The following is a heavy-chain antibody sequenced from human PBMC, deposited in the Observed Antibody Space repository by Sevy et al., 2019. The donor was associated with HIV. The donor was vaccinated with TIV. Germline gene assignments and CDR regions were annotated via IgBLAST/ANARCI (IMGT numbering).Heavy chain of an antibody. Sequence: ASVKVSCKASGYTFTSYAMHWVRQAPGQRLEWMGWINADNGNTKYSQKFQGRVTITRDTSASTAYMELSSLRSEDTAVYYCARATSTVTAAFDYWGQGTLVTVSS. CDR3: ARATSTVTAAFDY. CDR2: INADNGNT. J-gene: IGHJ4*02. V-gene: IGHV1-3*01. D-gene: IGHD2-21*02. CDR1: GYTFTSYA.